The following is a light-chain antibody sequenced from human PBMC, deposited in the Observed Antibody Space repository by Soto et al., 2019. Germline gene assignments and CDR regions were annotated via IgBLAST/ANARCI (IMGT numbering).Light chain of an antibody. J-gene: IGKJ1*01. CDR3: QQYNTYPWT. Sequence: DIQMTQSPSTLSASVGDRVTVTCRASQSISSWLAWYQQKPGKAPKLLIYHASSLGSGVPSRFSGSGSGTEFTLTISSLQPDDFATYYCQQYNTYPWTFGHGTKVEIK. CDR1: QSISSW. V-gene: IGKV1-5*01. CDR2: HAS.